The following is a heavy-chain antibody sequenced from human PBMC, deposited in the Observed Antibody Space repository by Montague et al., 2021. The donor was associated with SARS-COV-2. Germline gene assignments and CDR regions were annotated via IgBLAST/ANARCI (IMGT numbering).Heavy chain of an antibody. Sequence: SETLSLTCIVSGYSISSGYYWGWVRQTPGKGLEWLGFIEYSGSTYYNPSLKTRVTMSLDKSTNQISLKLTSVTAADTATYYCARGQVTVFAILIAFPAAGAIDVWGQGTTVTVS. CDR1: GYSISSGYY. D-gene: IGHD3-16*02. J-gene: IGHJ3*01. CDR2: IEYSGST. V-gene: IGHV4-38-2*02. CDR3: ARGQVTVFAILIAFPAAGAIDV.